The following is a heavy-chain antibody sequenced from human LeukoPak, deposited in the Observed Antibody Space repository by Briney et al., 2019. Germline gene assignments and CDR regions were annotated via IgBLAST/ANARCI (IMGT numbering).Heavy chain of an antibody. V-gene: IGHV3-23*01. J-gene: IGHJ4*02. CDR1: GFTFSSCA. D-gene: IGHD5-18*01. Sequence: GGTLRLSCAASGFTFSSCAMSWVRQAPGKGLEWVSAISDSGAYTYYADSVKGRFTISRDNSKNTLYQQMNSLRAEDTAVYYCATLPNYSYGHPYYFDSWGQGTLVTVSS. CDR2: ISDSGAYT. CDR3: ATLPNYSYGHPYYFDS.